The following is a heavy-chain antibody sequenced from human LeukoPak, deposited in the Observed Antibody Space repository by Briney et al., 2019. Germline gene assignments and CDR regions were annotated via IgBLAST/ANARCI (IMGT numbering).Heavy chain of an antibody. D-gene: IGHD1-26*01. V-gene: IGHV3-21*01. CDR1: GFTFSSYT. CDR2: ISSSSRDI. Sequence: GGSLRLSCAASGFTFSSYTMNWVRQAPGKGLEWVAAISSSSRDIFYADSVKGRFSISRDNTQNSLSLRMNSLRAEDTAVYYCVREAAATPFDYWGQGTLVTVSS. J-gene: IGHJ4*02. CDR3: VREAAATPFDY.